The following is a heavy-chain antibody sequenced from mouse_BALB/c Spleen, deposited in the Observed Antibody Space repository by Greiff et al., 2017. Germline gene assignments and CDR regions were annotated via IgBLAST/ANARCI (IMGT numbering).Heavy chain of an antibody. J-gene: IGHJ1*01. CDR2: IWGDGST. Sequence: VQRVESGPGLVAPSQSLSITCTVSGFSLTGYGVNWVRQPPGKGLEWLGRIWGDGSTAYNSALKSSLSISTDNSKSQVFLQMNSMQTDDPARYYCARMITTHGYFDVWGAGTTVTVSS. CDR3: ARMITTHGYFDV. D-gene: IGHD2-4*01. V-gene: IGHV2-6-7*01. CDR1: GFSLTGYG.